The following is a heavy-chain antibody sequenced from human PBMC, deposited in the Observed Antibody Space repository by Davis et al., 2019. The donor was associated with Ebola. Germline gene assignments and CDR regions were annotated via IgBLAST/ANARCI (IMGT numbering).Heavy chain of an antibody. Sequence: PSETLSLTCTVSGGSISSGGYYWSWIRQHPGKGLEWIGYIYYSGSTYYNPSLKSRVTISVDTSKNQFSLKLSSVTAADTAVYYCARGGNDGVSFDYWGQGTLVTVSS. D-gene: IGHD2-21*01. CDR3: ARGGNDGVSFDY. J-gene: IGHJ4*02. V-gene: IGHV4-31*03. CDR2: IYYSGST. CDR1: GGSISSGGYY.